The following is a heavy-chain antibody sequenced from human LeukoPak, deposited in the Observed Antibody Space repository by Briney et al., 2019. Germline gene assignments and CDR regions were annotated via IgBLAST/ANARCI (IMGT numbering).Heavy chain of an antibody. CDR2: IYYSGST. CDR1: GGSISSSSYY. V-gene: IGHV4-39*07. J-gene: IGHJ4*02. CDR3: ARHMNDYVWGSYRSYYFDY. Sequence: SETLSLTCTFSGGSISSSSYYWGWIRQPPGKGLEWLGSIYYSGSTYYHPSLKSRVTISVDTSKNQFSLTLSSVTAADTAVYYCARHMNDYVWGSYRSYYFDYWGQGTLVTVSS. D-gene: IGHD3-16*02.